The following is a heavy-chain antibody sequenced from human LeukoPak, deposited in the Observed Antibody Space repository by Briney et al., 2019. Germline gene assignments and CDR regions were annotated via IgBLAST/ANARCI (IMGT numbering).Heavy chain of an antibody. CDR3: ARHSPYYDILTGYFDY. CDR1: GGSISSYY. Sequence: PSETLSLTCTVSGGSISSYYWSWIRQPPGKGLEWIGYIYYSGSTNYNPSLKSRVTISVDTSKNQFSLKLSSVTAADTAVYYCARHSPYYDILTGYFDYWGQGTLVTVSS. D-gene: IGHD3-9*01. CDR2: IYYSGST. J-gene: IGHJ4*02. V-gene: IGHV4-59*01.